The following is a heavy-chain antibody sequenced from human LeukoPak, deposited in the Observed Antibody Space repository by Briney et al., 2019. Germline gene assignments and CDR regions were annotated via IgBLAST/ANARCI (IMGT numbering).Heavy chain of an antibody. J-gene: IGHJ4*02. CDR1: GFTISSYA. CDR3: AKSMICSSISCYNRYFDY. Sequence: GGSLRLSCAASGFTISSYAMHWVRQAPGKGLEWVAVISYDGSNKYYADSVKGRFTISRDNSKNTLYLQMNSLRAEDTAVYYCAKSMICSSISCYNRYFDYWGQGTLVTVSS. D-gene: IGHD2-2*02. CDR2: ISYDGSNK. V-gene: IGHV3-30-3*02.